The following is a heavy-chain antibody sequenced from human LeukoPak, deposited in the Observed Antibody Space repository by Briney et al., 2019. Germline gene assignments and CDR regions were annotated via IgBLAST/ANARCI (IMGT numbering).Heavy chain of an antibody. Sequence: ASVKVSCKASGYTFTSYYMHWVRQAPGQGLEWMGIINPSGGSTSYAQKFQGRVTMTRDTSTSTVYMELSSLRSEDTAVYYCARAKVAGPQNYYYDYGMDVWGQGTTVTVSS. CDR3: ARAKVAGPQNYYYDYGMDV. V-gene: IGHV1-46*01. CDR2: INPSGGST. D-gene: IGHD6-19*01. CDR1: GYTFTSYY. J-gene: IGHJ6*02.